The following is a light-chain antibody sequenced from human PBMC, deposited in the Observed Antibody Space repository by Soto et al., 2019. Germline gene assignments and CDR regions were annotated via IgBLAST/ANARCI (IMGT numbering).Light chain of an antibody. J-gene: IGKJ4*01. V-gene: IGKV1-12*01. CDR1: QGISNW. CDR3: QPTHPFLPLP. CDR2: GAS. Sequence: DIQMTQSPSSVSASVGDRVTITGRASQGISNWLAWYQQQPGKAPKLLIYGASSLHSGVPSRFSGGGSATHFPLIISRLQPEDFATYYCQPTHPFLPLPFGGGTKVEI.